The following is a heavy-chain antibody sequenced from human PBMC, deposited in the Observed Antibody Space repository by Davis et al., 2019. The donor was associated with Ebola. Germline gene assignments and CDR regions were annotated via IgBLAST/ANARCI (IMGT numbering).Heavy chain of an antibody. J-gene: IGHJ4*02. CDR2: ITTNGWST. D-gene: IGHD2-2*01. CDR1: GFAVSNYN. Sequence: PGGSLRLSCTASGFAVSNYNMNWVRQAPGKGLAWVSSITTNGWSTYYADSVKGRFIISRDNAKNSLFLQMHSLRGDDTAVYFCARETPISSRSDWWGQGTLVTVSS. CDR3: ARETPISSRSDW. V-gene: IGHV3-48*01.